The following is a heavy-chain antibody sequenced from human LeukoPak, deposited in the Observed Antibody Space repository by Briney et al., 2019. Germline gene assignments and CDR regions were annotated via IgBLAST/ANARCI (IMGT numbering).Heavy chain of an antibody. D-gene: IGHD4-17*01. CDR2: ISGSGGST. CDR3: ARETVVGTTVTTYYYYYMDV. CDR1: GFTFSSYA. J-gene: IGHJ6*03. V-gene: IGHV3-23*01. Sequence: GGSLRLSCAASGFTFSSYAMSWVRQAPGKGLEWVSAISGSGGSTYYADSVKGRFTISRDNSKNTLYLQMNSLRAEDTAVYYCARETVVGTTVTTYYYYYMDVWGKGTTVTVSS.